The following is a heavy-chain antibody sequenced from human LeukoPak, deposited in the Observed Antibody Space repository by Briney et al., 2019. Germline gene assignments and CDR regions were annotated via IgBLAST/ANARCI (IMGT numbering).Heavy chain of an antibody. CDR2: IIPIFGTA. CDR3: ANSAKLVADYSSSWYRFDY. Sequence: GSSVKVSCKASGGTFSSYAISWVRQAPGQGLEWMGGIIPIFGTANYAQKFQSRVTITADESTSTAYMELSSLRSEDTAVYYCANSAKLVADYSSSWYRFDYWGQGTLVTVSS. V-gene: IGHV1-69*01. J-gene: IGHJ4*02. D-gene: IGHD6-13*01. CDR1: GGTFSSYA.